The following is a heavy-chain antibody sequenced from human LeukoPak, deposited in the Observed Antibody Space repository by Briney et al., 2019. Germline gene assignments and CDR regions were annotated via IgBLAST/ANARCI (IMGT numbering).Heavy chain of an antibody. J-gene: IGHJ4*02. Sequence: GGSLRLSCAASGFTFSSYGMHWVRQAPGKGLEWVAVIWYDGSNKYYADSVKGRFTISRDNSKNTLYLQMNSLRAEDTAVYYCARGAESDFWSGYSDYWGQGTLATVSS. D-gene: IGHD3-3*01. CDR2: IWYDGSNK. CDR3: ARGAESDFWSGYSDY. CDR1: GFTFSSYG. V-gene: IGHV3-33*01.